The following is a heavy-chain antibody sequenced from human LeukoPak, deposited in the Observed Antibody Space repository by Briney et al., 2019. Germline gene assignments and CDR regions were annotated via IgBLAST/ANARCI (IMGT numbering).Heavy chain of an antibody. CDR3: SRTFYYASRGYRHFDY. Sequence: PGGSLRLSCAVSVFIYSRYCMRGVRQAPGKGLEWVANIRPDGSGTYYVDSVEGRFTISRDDAKTSLYLQMAHVKAEDTAVYYCSRTFYYASRGYRHFDYWGRGTLVTVSS. CDR1: VFIYSRYC. V-gene: IGHV3-7*04. J-gene: IGHJ4*02. CDR2: IRPDGSGT. D-gene: IGHD3-22*01.